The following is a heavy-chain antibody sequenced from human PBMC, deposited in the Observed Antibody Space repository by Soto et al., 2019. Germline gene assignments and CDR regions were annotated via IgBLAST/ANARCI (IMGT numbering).Heavy chain of an antibody. CDR1: GFSLSTSGVG. Sequence: SGPTLVNPTQTLTLTCTFSGFSLSTSGVGVGWIRQPPGKALECLALIYGNDDKRYSPSLKNRLTITKDTSKNQVVITMTNMDPVDTATYYCTYSGVTYYYGPGNDYAMNHWGQGTLVTVSS. CDR2: IYGNDDK. CDR3: TYSGVTYYYGPGNDYAMNH. D-gene: IGHD3-10*01. J-gene: IGHJ4*02. V-gene: IGHV2-5*01.